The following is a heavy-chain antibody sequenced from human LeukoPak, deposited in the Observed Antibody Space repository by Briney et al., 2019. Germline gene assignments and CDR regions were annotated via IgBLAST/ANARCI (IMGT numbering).Heavy chain of an antibody. CDR1: GGSISSYY. D-gene: IGHD3-22*01. Sequence: SETLSLTCTVSGGSISSYYWSWIRKPPGKGLEWIGYIYYSGSTNYNPSLKSRVTISVDTSKNQFSLKLSSVTAADTAVYYCARAPVYYDSSRWDYWGQGTLVTVSS. J-gene: IGHJ4*02. CDR2: IYYSGST. CDR3: ARAPVYYDSSRWDY. V-gene: IGHV4-59*01.